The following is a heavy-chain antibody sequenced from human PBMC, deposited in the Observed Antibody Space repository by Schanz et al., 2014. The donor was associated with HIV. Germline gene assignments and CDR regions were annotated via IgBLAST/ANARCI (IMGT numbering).Heavy chain of an antibody. J-gene: IGHJ4*02. D-gene: IGHD3-10*01. V-gene: IGHV3-23*04. CDR3: ASVRVGG. CDR2: IRAAGDT. CDR1: GISLTNHA. Sequence: EVQLVESGGGLVQPGGSLRLSCAASGISLTNHAMTWVRQAPGKGLEWVSDIRAAGDTYYGDSVKGRFTVSRDNARNSLYLQMDSLRVEDTAVYHCASVRVGGWGQGTLVTVSS.